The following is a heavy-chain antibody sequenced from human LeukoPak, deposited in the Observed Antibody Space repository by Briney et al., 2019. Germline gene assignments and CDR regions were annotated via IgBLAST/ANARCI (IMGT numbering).Heavy chain of an antibody. D-gene: IGHD3-9*01. Sequence: SQTLSLTCTVSGGSISSGDYYWSWIRQPPGKGLEWIGYIYYSGSTYYNPSLKSRVTISVDTSKNQFSLKLSSVTAADTAVYYCARALYDILTGYYPYYFDYWGQGTLVTVSS. V-gene: IGHV4-30-4*01. CDR2: IYYSGST. J-gene: IGHJ4*02. CDR3: ARALYDILTGYYPYYFDY. CDR1: GGSISSGDYY.